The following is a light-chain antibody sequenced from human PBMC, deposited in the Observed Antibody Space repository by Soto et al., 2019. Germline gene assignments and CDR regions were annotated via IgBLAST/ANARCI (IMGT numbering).Light chain of an antibody. J-gene: IGKJ1*01. CDR1: QSIGDS. V-gene: IGKV1-5*01. Sequence: IQMTQSPSTLSASVGDRVTHTWRASQSIGDSLAWYQQKPGKAPSLLISDVSSLERGVPSRFSGSGSGTEFTLTISSMQPDDFATFYCQQYNGYSRTFGQGTKVDIK. CDR3: QQYNGYSRT. CDR2: DVS.